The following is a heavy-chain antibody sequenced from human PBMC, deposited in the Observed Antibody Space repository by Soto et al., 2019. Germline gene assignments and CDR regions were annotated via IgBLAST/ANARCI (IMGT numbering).Heavy chain of an antibody. V-gene: IGHV3-53*04. D-gene: IGHD3-16*02. CDR3: ARAASPMITFGGVIVKNAFDI. Sequence: EVQLVESGGGLVQPGGSLRLSCAASGFTVSSNYMSWVRQAPGKGLEWVSVIYSGGSTYYADSVKGRFTISRHNSKNRLYLQMNSLRAEDTAVYYCARAASPMITFGGVIVKNAFDIWGQGTMVTVSS. CDR2: IYSGGST. CDR1: GFTVSSNY. J-gene: IGHJ3*02.